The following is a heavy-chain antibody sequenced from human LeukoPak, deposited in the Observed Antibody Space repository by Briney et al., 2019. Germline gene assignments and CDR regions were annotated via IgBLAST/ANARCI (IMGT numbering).Heavy chain of an antibody. V-gene: IGHV3-11*01. CDR2: ISSSGSTI. J-gene: IGHJ5*02. CDR1: GFTFSDYY. Sequence: GRSLRLSSAASGFTFSDYYMSWIRRAPRKGLEWVSYISSSGSTIYYADSVKGRFTISRDNAKNSLYLQMNSLRAEDTAVYYCAREVVPAAKGVGFDPWGQGTLVTVSS. CDR3: AREVVPAAKGVGFDP. D-gene: IGHD2-2*01.